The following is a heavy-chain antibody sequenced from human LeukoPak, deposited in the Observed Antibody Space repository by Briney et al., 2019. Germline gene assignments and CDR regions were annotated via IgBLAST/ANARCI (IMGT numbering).Heavy chain of an antibody. V-gene: IGHV4-34*01. D-gene: IGHD3-22*01. CDR2: INHSGST. CDR1: GGSFSGYY. Sequence: SETLSLTCAVYGGSFSGYYWSWIRQPPGKGLEWIGEINHSGSTNYNPSLKSRVTISVDTSKNQFSLKLSSVTAADTAVYYCARGEGRYYYDSSGYYGKWGQGTLVTVSS. CDR3: ARGEGRYYYDSSGYYGK. J-gene: IGHJ4*02.